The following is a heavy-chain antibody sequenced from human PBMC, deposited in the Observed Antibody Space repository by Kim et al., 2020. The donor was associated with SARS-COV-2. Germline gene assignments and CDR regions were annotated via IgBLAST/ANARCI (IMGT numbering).Heavy chain of an antibody. Sequence: GGSLRLSCAASGFTFSSYGMHWVRQAPGKGLEWVAVISYDGSNKYYADSVKGRFTISRDNSKNTLYLQMNSLRAEDTAVYYCAKDLGGETRGYWGQGTLVTVSP. CDR1: GFTFSSYG. CDR3: AKDLGGETRGY. J-gene: IGHJ4*02. D-gene: IGHD3-10*01. CDR2: ISYDGSNK. V-gene: IGHV3-30*18.